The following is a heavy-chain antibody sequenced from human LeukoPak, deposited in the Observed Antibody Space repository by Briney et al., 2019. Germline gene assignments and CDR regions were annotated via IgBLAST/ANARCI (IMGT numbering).Heavy chain of an antibody. CDR3: ARNGGHNQEH. D-gene: IGHD1-1*01. CDR2: FSLSGIT. Sequence: PSQTLSLTCAVSGASISRGSWGRSVRQPPGKVLKWIGEFSLSGITNFNPSLKSPVTISVDKSSNQFSLNLISVTAADTAVYVRARNGGHNQEHWGQGTLVTVSS. V-gene: IGHV4-4*02. CDR1: GASISRGSW. J-gene: IGHJ4*02.